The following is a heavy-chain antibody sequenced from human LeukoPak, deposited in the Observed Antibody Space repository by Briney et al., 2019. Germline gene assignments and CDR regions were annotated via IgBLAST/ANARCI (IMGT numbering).Heavy chain of an antibody. Sequence: NPSETLSLTCTVSGYSISSGYYWGWIRQPPGKGLEWIGSIYHSGSTYYNPSLKSRVTISVDTSKNQFSLKLSSVTAADTAVYYCARDLPGWFDPWGQGTLVTVSS. V-gene: IGHV4-38-2*02. CDR1: GYSISSGYY. CDR2: IYHSGST. D-gene: IGHD3-10*01. J-gene: IGHJ5*02. CDR3: ARDLPGWFDP.